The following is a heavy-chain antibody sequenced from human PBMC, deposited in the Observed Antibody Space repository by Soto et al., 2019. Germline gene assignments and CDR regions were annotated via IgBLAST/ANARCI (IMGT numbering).Heavy chain of an antibody. CDR3: AKDRIQLWPHYFDY. CDR2: ISYDGSNK. D-gene: IGHD5-18*01. V-gene: IGHV3-30*18. J-gene: IGHJ4*02. CDR1: GFTFSSYG. Sequence: QVQLVESGGGVVQPGRSLRLSCAASGFTFSSYGMHWARQAPGKGLEWVAVISYDGSNKYYADSVKGRFTISRDNSKNTLYLQMNSLRAEDTAVYYCAKDRIQLWPHYFDYWGQGTLVTVSS.